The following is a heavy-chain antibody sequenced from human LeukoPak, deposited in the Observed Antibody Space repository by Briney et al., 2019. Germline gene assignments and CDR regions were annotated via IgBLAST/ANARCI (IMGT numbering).Heavy chain of an antibody. Sequence: GGSLRLSCAASGFTFSSYSMNWVRQAPGKGLEWVSSISSSSSYIYYADSVKGRFTISRDNAKNSLYQQMNSLRAEDTAVYYCARAYSERYGLGYYYMDVWGKGATVTISS. CDR1: GFTFSSYS. CDR3: ARAYSERYGLGYYYMDV. D-gene: IGHD1-26*01. J-gene: IGHJ6*03. V-gene: IGHV3-21*01. CDR2: ISSSSSYI.